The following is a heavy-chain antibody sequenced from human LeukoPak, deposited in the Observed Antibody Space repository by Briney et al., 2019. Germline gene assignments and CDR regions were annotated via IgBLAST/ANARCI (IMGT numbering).Heavy chain of an antibody. Sequence: SVKVSCKASGGTFSSYAISWVRQAPGQGLEWMGRIIPILGIANYAQKFQGRVTITADESTSTAYMELSSLRSEDTAVYYCARDNGEQQLDYWGQGTLVTVSS. CDR3: ARDNGEQQLDY. CDR1: GGTFSSYA. V-gene: IGHV1-69*04. J-gene: IGHJ4*02. CDR2: IIPILGIA. D-gene: IGHD6-13*01.